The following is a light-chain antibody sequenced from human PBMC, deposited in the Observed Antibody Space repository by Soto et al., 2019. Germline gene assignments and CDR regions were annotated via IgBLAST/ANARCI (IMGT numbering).Light chain of an antibody. CDR3: TSFSSSTSLYV. CDR1: TRDIAGYNY. Sequence: QSALTQPASVSGSLGQSITISCTGTTRDIAGYNYLSWYQQLPGKAPKLMIYQVTIRPSGISNRFSGSKSGNTASLTISGLQAEDEADYYCTSFSSSTSLYVFGTGTNVTVL. J-gene: IGLJ1*01. V-gene: IGLV2-14*01. CDR2: QVT.